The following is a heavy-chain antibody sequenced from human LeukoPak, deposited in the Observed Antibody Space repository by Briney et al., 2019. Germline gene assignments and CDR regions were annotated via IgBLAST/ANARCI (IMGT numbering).Heavy chain of an antibody. CDR2: IYYSGST. CDR3: ARGGKPGYNTARAVDY. Sequence: PSETLSLTCSVSGGSISSYYWSWIRQPPGKGLEWIGYIYYSGSTNYNPSLKSRVTISVDTSKNQFSLKLSSVTAADTAVYYCARGGKPGYNTARAVDYWGQGTLVTVSS. CDR1: GGSISSYY. V-gene: IGHV4-59*01. J-gene: IGHJ4*02. D-gene: IGHD1-14*01.